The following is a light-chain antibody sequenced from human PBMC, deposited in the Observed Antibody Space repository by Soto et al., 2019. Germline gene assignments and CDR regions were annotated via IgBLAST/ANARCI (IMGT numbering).Light chain of an antibody. CDR3: QQRSNWPPKIT. CDR1: QSVSSY. J-gene: IGKJ5*01. V-gene: IGKV3-11*01. CDR2: DAS. Sequence: EIVLTQSPATLSLSPGEIATLSCRAIQSVSSYLAWYQQKPGQAPRLLIYDASNRATGIPARFSGSGSRTDFTRTISSLEPEEFAVYYCQQRSNWPPKITLGQGTRLEIK.